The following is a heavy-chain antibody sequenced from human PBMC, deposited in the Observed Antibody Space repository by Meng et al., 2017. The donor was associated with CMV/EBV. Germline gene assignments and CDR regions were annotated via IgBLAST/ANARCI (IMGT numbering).Heavy chain of an antibody. Sequence: ASVKVSCKASGYTFTSYDINWVRQATGQGLEWMGWMNPNSGNTGYAQKFQGRVTITRNTSISTAYMELSNLRSEDTAVYYCARTTHSGYVGFDYWGQGTLVTVSS. CDR2: MNPNSGNT. D-gene: IGHD5-12*01. CDR1: GYTFTSYD. CDR3: ARTTHSGYVGFDY. V-gene: IGHV1-8*03. J-gene: IGHJ4*02.